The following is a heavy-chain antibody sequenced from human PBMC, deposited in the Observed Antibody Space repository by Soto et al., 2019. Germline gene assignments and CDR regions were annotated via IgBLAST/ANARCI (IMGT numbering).Heavy chain of an antibody. J-gene: IGHJ6*02. CDR3: ARGIVRYFDWSTVYYYYGMDV. V-gene: IGHV1-69*13. CDR2: SIPIFGTA. Sequence: GASVKVSCKASGGTFSSYAISWVRQAPGQGLEWMGGSIPIFGTANYAQKFQGRVTVTADESTSTAYMELSSLRSEDTAVYYCARGIVRYFDWSTVYYYYGMDVWGQGTTVTVSS. CDR1: GGTFSSYA. D-gene: IGHD3-9*01.